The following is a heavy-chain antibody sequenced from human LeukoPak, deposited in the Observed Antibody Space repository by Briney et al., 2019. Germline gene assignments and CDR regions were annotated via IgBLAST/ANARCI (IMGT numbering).Heavy chain of an antibody. Sequence: AXVKVSCKASGYTFTDYYVHWVRQAPGQGLEWMGWMNPNSGGTNYAQRFQGRVTMTRDTSISTAYMELTRLRFDDTAVFYCATSRGGTSFDYWGQGTLVTVSS. J-gene: IGHJ4*02. V-gene: IGHV1-2*02. CDR1: GYTFTDYY. CDR3: ATSRGGTSFDY. D-gene: IGHD2-2*01. CDR2: MNPNSGGT.